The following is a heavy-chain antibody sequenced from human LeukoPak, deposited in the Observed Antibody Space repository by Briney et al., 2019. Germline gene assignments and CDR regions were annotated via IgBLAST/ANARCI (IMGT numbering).Heavy chain of an antibody. D-gene: IGHD3/OR15-3a*01. CDR1: GFTFSSYG. J-gene: IGHJ4*02. CDR3: AKGLNPVDYHSADY. CDR2: ISYDGSNK. Sequence: PGGSLRLSCAASGFTFSSYGMHWVRQAPGKGLEWVAVISYDGSNKYYADSVKGRFTISRDKSKNTLYLQMNSLRAEDTAVYYCAKGLNPVDYHSADYWGQGTLVTVSS. V-gene: IGHV3-30*18.